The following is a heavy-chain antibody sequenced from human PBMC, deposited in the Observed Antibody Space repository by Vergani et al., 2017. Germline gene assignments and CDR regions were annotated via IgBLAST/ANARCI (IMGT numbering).Heavy chain of an antibody. Sequence: QVQLQESGPGLVKPSETLSLTCTVSGGSISSNYWSWIRQPPGKGLEWIGYIYYSGSTNYNPSLKSRVTISVDTSKNQFSLKLSSVTAADTAVYYCARDRGYCSSTSCHNWFDPWGQGTLVTVSS. CDR3: ARDRGYCSSTSCHNWFDP. CDR2: IYYSGST. CDR1: GGSISSNY. J-gene: IGHJ5*02. V-gene: IGHV4-59*01. D-gene: IGHD2-2*01.